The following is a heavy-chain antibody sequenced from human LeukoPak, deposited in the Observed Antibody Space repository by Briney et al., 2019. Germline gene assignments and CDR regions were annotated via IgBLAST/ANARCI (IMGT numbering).Heavy chain of an antibody. Sequence: PSETLFLTCTVSGGSISSYSWSWIRQPAGEGLEWIGRIFTSGNTNYNPSLKSRVTMSVDTSKNQFSLKLSSVTAADTAVYYCARGYCSGGSCYSYYYYNYMDVWGKGTTVTVSS. CDR1: GGSISSYS. J-gene: IGHJ6*03. D-gene: IGHD2-15*01. CDR2: IFTSGNT. V-gene: IGHV4-4*07. CDR3: ARGYCSGGSCYSYYYYNYMDV.